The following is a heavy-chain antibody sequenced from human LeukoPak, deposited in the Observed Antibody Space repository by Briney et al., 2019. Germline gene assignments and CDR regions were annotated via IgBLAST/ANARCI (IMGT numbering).Heavy chain of an antibody. CDR1: GFSFSSYS. D-gene: IGHD5-18*01. Sequence: GGSLRLSCAASGFSFSSYSVNWVRQAPGKGLEWVSSISSSGSFIYYADSVKGRFTISRDNAKNSLYLQMNGLRAEDTAVYYCWRTRGYSYGSYFDCWGQGTLVTVSS. CDR2: ISSSGSFI. V-gene: IGHV3-21*01. CDR3: WRTRGYSYGSYFDC. J-gene: IGHJ4*02.